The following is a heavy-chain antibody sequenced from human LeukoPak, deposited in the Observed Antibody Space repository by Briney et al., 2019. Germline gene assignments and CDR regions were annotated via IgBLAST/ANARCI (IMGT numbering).Heavy chain of an antibody. CDR2: ISSSSSTI. D-gene: IGHD6-19*01. V-gene: IGHV3-48*04. Sequence: PGGSLRLSCAASGFPFSKYSMNWVRQAPGKGLQCVSYISSSSSTIYYADSVKGRFTISRDNAQNSLYLQMYDLRAEDTAVYYCARDIAVTSFDVFDIWGQGTMVTVSS. CDR3: ARDIAVTSFDVFDI. J-gene: IGHJ3*02. CDR1: GFPFSKYS.